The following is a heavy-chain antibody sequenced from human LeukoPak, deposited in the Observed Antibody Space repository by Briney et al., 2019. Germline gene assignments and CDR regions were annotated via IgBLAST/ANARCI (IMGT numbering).Heavy chain of an antibody. CDR1: GGSISSYY. Sequence: SETLSLTCTVSGGSISSYYWSWIRRPPGKGLEWIGYIYYSGSTNYNPSLKSRVTISVDTSKNQFSLKLSSVTAADTAVYYCARAGGSYISYDYWGQGTLVTVSS. J-gene: IGHJ4*02. V-gene: IGHV4-59*01. D-gene: IGHD1-26*01. CDR3: ARAGGSYISYDY. CDR2: IYYSGST.